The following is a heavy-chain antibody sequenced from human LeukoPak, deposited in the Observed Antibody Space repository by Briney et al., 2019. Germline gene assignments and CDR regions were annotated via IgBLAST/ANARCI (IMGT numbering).Heavy chain of an antibody. CDR3: ARGYCSSTSCYDSLWFDP. CDR2: INHSGST. CDR1: GGSFSGYY. D-gene: IGHD2-2*01. Sequence: SETLSLTWAVYGGSFSGYYWSWIRQPPGKGLEWIGEINHSGSTNYNPSLKSRVTISVDTSKNQFSLKLSSVTAADTAVYYCARGYCSSTSCYDSLWFDPWGQGTLVTVSS. V-gene: IGHV4-34*01. J-gene: IGHJ5*02.